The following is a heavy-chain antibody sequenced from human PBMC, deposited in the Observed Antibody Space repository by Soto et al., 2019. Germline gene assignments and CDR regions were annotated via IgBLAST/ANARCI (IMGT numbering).Heavy chain of an antibody. CDR1: GCSVISASYY. CDR3: ASVTRTCISTSCYRYYYGMDV. CDR2: IYYSGST. Sequence: SATLSLTCTVSGCSVISASYYWNLIRQPPGKGLEWIGYIYYSGSTNYNPSLKSRVTISVDTSKNQFSLKLSSVTAADTAVYYCASVTRTCISTSCYRYYYGMDVWGQGTTVT. D-gene: IGHD2-2*02. J-gene: IGHJ6*02. V-gene: IGHV4-61*01.